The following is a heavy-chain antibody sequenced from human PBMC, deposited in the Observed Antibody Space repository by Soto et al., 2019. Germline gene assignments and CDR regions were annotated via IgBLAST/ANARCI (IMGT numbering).Heavy chain of an antibody. CDR3: ATDLPGGEDDHYGMDV. V-gene: IGHV3-23*01. CDR1: GFTFSTYA. D-gene: IGHD2-21*01. J-gene: IGHJ6*02. CDR2: ISVSGGSR. Sequence: GGCLRLSXAASGFTFSTYAMSWVRQTPGKGPEWVSGISVSGGSRYYADSVKGRFTISRDTSKNTLYLQMNSLRAEDTALYYSATDLPGGEDDHYGMDVWGQGTTVTVSS.